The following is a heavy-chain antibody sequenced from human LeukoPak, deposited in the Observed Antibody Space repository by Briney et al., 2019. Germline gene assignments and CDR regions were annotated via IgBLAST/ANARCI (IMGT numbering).Heavy chain of an antibody. D-gene: IGHD2-15*01. CDR3: ARGGPTPYYFDD. CDR2: IYSNENT. CDR1: GGSITSYY. V-gene: IGHV4-4*07. Sequence: PSETLSLTCTVSGGSITSYYWSWIRQPAGKGPEWIGRIYSNENTNYNPSLKSRVTMSVDTSKNQFSLKLSSVTAADAPVYYCARGGPTPYYFDDWGQGTLVTVSS. J-gene: IGHJ4*02.